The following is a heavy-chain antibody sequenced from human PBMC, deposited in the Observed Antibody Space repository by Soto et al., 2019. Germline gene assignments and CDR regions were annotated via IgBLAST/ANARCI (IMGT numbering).Heavy chain of an antibody. D-gene: IGHD6-13*01. CDR2: INPTSGST. J-gene: IGHJ4*02. CDR3: ARDLAAGDH. V-gene: IGHV1-46*01. Sequence: QVQLVQSGAEVKKPGASVKVSCKASGYTFTNYYIHWVRQAPGQGLEWMRIINPTSGSTNYAQKFQGRVTLTYDTSTTTVYMELSGLRSEDTAVLYCARDLAAGDHWGQGTLVTVSS. CDR1: GYTFTNYY.